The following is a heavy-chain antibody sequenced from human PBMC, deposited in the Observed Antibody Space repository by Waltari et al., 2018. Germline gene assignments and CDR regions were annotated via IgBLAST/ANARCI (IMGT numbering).Heavy chain of an antibody. D-gene: IGHD3-22*01. CDR1: GFTFSSYS. J-gene: IGHJ2*01. Sequence: EVQLVESGGGLVKPGGSLRLSCAASGFTFSSYSMNWVRQAPGKGLEWVSSISSSSSYIYYADSVKGRFTISRDNAKNSLYLQMNSLRAEDTAVYYCARELVIGWYFDLWGRGTLVTVSS. CDR2: ISSSSSYI. CDR3: ARELVIGWYFDL. V-gene: IGHV3-21*01.